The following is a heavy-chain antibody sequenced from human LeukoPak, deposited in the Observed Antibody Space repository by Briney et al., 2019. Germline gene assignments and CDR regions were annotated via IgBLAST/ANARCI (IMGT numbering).Heavy chain of an antibody. CDR2: IYYSGSA. Sequence: PSETLSLTCTVSGGSISDYSWSWIRQPPGKGLEWIGNIYYSGSANHNPSLKSRVTISRDTSKNQFSLKLTSVTTADTAVYYCAKAGGVKTAALDLDYWGQGTLVTVSS. J-gene: IGHJ4*02. D-gene: IGHD6-25*01. CDR3: AKAGGVKTAALDLDY. V-gene: IGHV4-59*01. CDR1: GGSISDYS.